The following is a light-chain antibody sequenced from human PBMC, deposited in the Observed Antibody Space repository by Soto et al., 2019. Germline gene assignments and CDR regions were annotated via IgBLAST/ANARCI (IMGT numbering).Light chain of an antibody. V-gene: IGKV3-20*01. CDR1: QSVTSSY. CDR3: QQYGSSPRT. CDR2: GAS. J-gene: IGKJ1*01. Sequence: EIVLTQSPGTLSLSPGETATLSCRASQSVTSSYLAWYQLKPGQAPRLLIYGASSRATGIPDRFSGSGSGTDFTLTISRLDPEDFAVYFCQQYGSSPRTFGQGTKVDI.